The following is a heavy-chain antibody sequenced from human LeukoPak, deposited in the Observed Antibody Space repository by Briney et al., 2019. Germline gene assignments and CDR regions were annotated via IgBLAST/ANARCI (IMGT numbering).Heavy chain of an antibody. CDR1: GGTFSSYA. CDR3: ARGRDGYPFDY. CDR2: IIPIFGTA. Sequence: SVKVSXKASGGTFSSYAISWVRQAPGQVLEWMGRIIPIFGTANYAQKFQGRVTITTDESTSTAYMELSSLRSEDTAVYYCARGRDGYPFDYWGQGTLVTVSS. V-gene: IGHV1-69*05. J-gene: IGHJ4*02. D-gene: IGHD5-24*01.